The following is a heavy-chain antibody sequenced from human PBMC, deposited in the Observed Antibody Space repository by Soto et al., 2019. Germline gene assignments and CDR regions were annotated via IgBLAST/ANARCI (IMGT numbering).Heavy chain of an antibody. CDR1: GGSFSGYY. V-gene: IGHV4-34*01. Sequence: SSETLSLTCAVYGGSFSGYYWSWIRQPPGKGLEWIGEINHSGSTNYNPSLKSRVTISVDTSKNQFSLKLSSVTVADTAVYYCARLWFGYYGMDVWGQGTTVTVSS. J-gene: IGHJ6*02. CDR3: ARLWFGYYGMDV. CDR2: INHSGST. D-gene: IGHD5-18*01.